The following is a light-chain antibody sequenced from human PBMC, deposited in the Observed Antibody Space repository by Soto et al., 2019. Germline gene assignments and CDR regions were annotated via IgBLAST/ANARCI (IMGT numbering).Light chain of an antibody. CDR2: KAS. Sequence: DIQMTQSPSTLSASVGDRVTITCRASQSISSWLAWYQQKPGKAPKLLIYKASSLEGGVRSRFSGSGSGTDFTLTISSLQPDDFATYYCQQYHSYSLTFGGGTKVDIK. CDR3: QQYHSYSLT. J-gene: IGKJ4*01. CDR1: QSISSW. V-gene: IGKV1-5*03.